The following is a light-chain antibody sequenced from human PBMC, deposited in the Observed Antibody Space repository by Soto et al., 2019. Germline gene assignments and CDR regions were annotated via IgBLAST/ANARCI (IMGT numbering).Light chain of an antibody. V-gene: IGKV1-39*01. CDR2: AAS. CDR1: QSISSY. J-gene: IGKJ2*01. Sequence: DIQMTQSPSSLSASVGDRVTITCRAGQSISSYLNWYQQRLGKAPKLLIYAASSLQSGVPSRFSGSGSGTDFTLSISSLQPEDSATYYCQQSYTTPTFGQRTKLEIK. CDR3: QQSYTTPT.